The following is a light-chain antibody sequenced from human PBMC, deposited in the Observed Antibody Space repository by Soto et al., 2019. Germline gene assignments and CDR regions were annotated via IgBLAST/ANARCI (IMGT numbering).Light chain of an antibody. J-gene: IGKJ1*01. CDR3: QQYGSSTRT. Sequence: EIALTQSPDTPSLSPGESATLSWRASQSVRSSYLAWYQQTPGQTPRLVIYAASSRATGIPDRFSGSGSGTDFSLTISRLEAEDFAVYYCQQYGSSTRTFGQGTKVDIK. CDR1: QSVRSSY. CDR2: AAS. V-gene: IGKV3-20*01.